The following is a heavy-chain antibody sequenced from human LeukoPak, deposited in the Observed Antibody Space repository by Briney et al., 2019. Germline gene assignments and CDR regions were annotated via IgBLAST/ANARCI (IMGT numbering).Heavy chain of an antibody. V-gene: IGHV1-8*01. CDR3: ATGSDYDFWSGYYTLDY. J-gene: IGHJ4*02. Sequence: GASVKVSCKASGYTFTSYDINWVRQATGQGLEWMGWMNPNSGNTGYAQKFQGRVTMTRNTSISTAYMELSSLRSEDTAVYYCATGSDYDFWSGYYTLDYWGQGTLVTVSS. CDR2: MNPNSGNT. D-gene: IGHD3-3*01. CDR1: GYTFTSYD.